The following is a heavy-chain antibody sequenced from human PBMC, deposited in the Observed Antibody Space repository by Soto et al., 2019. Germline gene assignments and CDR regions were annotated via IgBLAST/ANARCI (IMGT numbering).Heavy chain of an antibody. CDR1: GGSFSGYY. V-gene: IGHV4-34*01. Sequence: QVQLQQWGAGLLKPSETLSLTCAVYGGSFSGYYWSWIRQPPGKGLEWIGEINHSGSTNYNPSLKGRVTRSVDTSKNQFSLKLSFVTAADTAVYYCARVTGRYYYGMDVWGQGTTVTVSS. CDR3: ARVTGRYYYGMDV. CDR2: INHSGST. J-gene: IGHJ6*02.